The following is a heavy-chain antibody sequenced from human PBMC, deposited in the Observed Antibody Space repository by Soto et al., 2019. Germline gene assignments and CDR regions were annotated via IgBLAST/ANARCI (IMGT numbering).Heavy chain of an antibody. CDR3: ATEVATAYNAEYFQH. J-gene: IGHJ1*01. CDR1: GGSISSDGYY. D-gene: IGHD5-12*01. CDR2: IYYSGST. V-gene: IGHV4-31*03. Sequence: SETLSLTCTVSGGSISSDGYYWSWIRQHPGKGLEWIGYIYYSGSTYYNPSLKSRVTISVDTSKNQFSLKLSSVTAADTAVYYCATEVATAYNAEYFQHWGQGTLVTVSS.